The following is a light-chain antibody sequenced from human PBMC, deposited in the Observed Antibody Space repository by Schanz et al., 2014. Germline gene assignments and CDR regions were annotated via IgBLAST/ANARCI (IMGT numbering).Light chain of an antibody. V-gene: IGLV2-8*01. CDR2: EVS. CDR1: SSDVGGYNY. J-gene: IGLJ3*02. Sequence: QSALTQPPSASGSPGQSVTISCTGTSSDVGGYNYVSWYQQHPGKAPKLMISEVSKRPSGVPDRFSGSKSGTSASLAITGLQAEDEADYYCQSYDSSLRGFFWVFGGGTKLTVL. CDR3: QSYDSSLRGFFWV.